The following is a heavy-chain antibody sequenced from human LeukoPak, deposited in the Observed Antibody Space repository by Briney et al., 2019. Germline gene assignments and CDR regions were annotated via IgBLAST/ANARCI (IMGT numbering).Heavy chain of an antibody. CDR3: ASIAVARPGGPYYYYYMDV. Sequence: SETLSLTCTVSGGSISSYYWSWIRQPPGKGLEWIGCIYTSGSTNYNPSLKSRVTISVDTSKNQFSLKLSSVTAADTAVYYCASIAVARPGGPYYYYYMDVWGKGTTVTVSS. J-gene: IGHJ6*03. V-gene: IGHV4-4*09. D-gene: IGHD6-19*01. CDR1: GGSISSYY. CDR2: IYTSGST.